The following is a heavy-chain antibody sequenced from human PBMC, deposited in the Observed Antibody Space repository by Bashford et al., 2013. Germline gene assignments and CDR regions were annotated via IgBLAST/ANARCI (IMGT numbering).Heavy chain of an antibody. CDR3: ARCLRVGGGYDYGLES. J-gene: IGHJ5*01. D-gene: IGHD5-12*01. V-gene: IGHV4-4*07. Sequence: SETLSLTCTVSDDSMNNFYWGWIRQPAGKGLEWIGRIYTNGGTNYNPSLKSRLTLSVDTSKNQFSLNLRSVTAADTAVYYCARCLRVGGGYDYGLESWGQGTLVTVSS. CDR2: IYTNGGT. CDR1: DDSMNNFY.